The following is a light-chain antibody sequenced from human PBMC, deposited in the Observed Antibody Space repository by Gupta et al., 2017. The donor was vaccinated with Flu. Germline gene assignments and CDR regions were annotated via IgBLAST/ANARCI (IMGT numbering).Light chain of an antibody. J-gene: IGKJ2*01. CDR1: QNVNSY. V-gene: IGKV3-11*01. CDR2: DAS. CDR3: QQRSSWPRT. Sequence: PATMSLSPGERATLSCRASQNVNSYLAWYQQTPGQAPRLLIYDASNRATGIPARFSGSGSGTDFTLTIGSLEPEDFAVYYCQQRSSWPRTFGQGTKMEIK.